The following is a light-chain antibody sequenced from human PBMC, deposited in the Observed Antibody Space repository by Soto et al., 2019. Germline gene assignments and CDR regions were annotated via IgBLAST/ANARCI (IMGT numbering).Light chain of an antibody. CDR2: EVN. Sequence: QSALTQPASVSGSPGQSITISCTGTNSDVGKYNAVSWYQQHPGKAPKFIIYEVNKRPSGVSDRFSGSKSDNTASLTLSGLQAEYEADFYRCSYTSSGSVVFGGGTKLTVL. CDR1: NSDVGKYNA. CDR3: CSYTSSGSVV. V-gene: IGLV2-23*02. J-gene: IGLJ2*01.